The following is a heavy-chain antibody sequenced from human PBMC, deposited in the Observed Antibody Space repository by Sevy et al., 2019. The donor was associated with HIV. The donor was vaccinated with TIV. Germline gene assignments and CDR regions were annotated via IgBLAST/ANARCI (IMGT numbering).Heavy chain of an antibody. CDR1: GFTFSSYA. CDR3: ARERTYSSSSDYYYGMDV. J-gene: IGHJ6*02. V-gene: IGHV3-30-3*01. Sequence: GGCLRLSCAASGFTFSSYAMHWVRQAPGEGLEWVAVISYDGSNKYYADSVKGRFTISRDNSKNTLYLQMNSLRAEDTAVYYCARERTYSSSSDYYYGMDVWGQGTTVTVSS. D-gene: IGHD6-13*01. CDR2: ISYDGSNK.